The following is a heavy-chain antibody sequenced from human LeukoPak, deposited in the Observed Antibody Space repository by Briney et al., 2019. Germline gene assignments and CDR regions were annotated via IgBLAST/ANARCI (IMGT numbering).Heavy chain of an antibody. CDR3: ARDHSGSFDH. D-gene: IGHD1-1*01. Sequence: GGSLRLSCAASGFTFSNFWMRWARQAPGKGLEWVANNPYSGSKKYIVDSVKGRFTVSRDNPERSVYLQMNSLRGEDTAVYYCARDHSGSFDHWGKGTLVTLSA. CDR2: NPYSGSKK. J-gene: IGHJ4*02. CDR1: GFTFSNFW. V-gene: IGHV3-7*04.